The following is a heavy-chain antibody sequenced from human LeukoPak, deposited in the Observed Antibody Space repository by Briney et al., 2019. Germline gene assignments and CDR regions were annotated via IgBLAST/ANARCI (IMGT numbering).Heavy chain of an antibody. CDR1: GVSMNYYF. V-gene: IGHV4-4*07. CDR2: IHSSGTT. Sequence: SETLSLTCTVSGVSMNYYFWNWIRQPAGEGLQWIGRIHSSGTTNYNPSLKSRVTISVDTSKNQFSLKLSSVTAADTAVYYCARDRQVHYYDSSGYYYDDAFDIWGQGTMVTVSS. J-gene: IGHJ3*02. CDR3: ARDRQVHYYDSSGYYYDDAFDI. D-gene: IGHD3-22*01.